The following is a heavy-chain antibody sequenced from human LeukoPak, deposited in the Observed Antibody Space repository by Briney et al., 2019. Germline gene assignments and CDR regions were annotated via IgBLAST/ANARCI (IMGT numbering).Heavy chain of an antibody. J-gene: IGHJ6*03. Sequence: ASVKVSCKASGYTFTSYGISWVRQAPGQGLEWMGWISAYNGNTNYAQKLQGRVTMTTDTSTSTAYMELRSLRSDDTAVYYCARGYDFWSGYYFSTYYYYYMDVWGKGTTVTVSS. CDR2: ISAYNGNT. V-gene: IGHV1-18*01. CDR3: ARGYDFWSGYYFSTYYYYYMDV. D-gene: IGHD3-3*01. CDR1: GYTFTSYG.